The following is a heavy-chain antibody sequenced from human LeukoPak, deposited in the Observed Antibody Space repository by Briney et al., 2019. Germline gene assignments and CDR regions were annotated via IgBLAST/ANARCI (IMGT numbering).Heavy chain of an antibody. Sequence: SETLSLTCTVSGDSFTSVTDYWAWIRQPPGKGLEWIASGDYSGGTYYNPSLESRVAISADMSKNQFSLKLSSVTAADTAVYYCARVGLDWGSIDYWGQGTLVTVSS. CDR3: ARVGLDWGSIDY. CDR1: GDSFTSVTDY. D-gene: IGHD3/OR15-3a*01. V-gene: IGHV4-39*07. CDR2: GDYSGGT. J-gene: IGHJ4*02.